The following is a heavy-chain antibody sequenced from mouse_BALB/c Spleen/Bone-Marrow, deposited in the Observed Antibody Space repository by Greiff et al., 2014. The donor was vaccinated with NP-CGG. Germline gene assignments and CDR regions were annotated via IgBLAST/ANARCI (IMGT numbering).Heavy chain of an antibody. J-gene: IGHJ3*01. CDR1: GFNIKDTY. D-gene: IGHD1-1*01. V-gene: IGHV14-3*02. Sequence: EVQRVESGAELVKPGASVKLSCTASGFNIKDTYMHWVKQRPEQGLEWIGGIDPANGNTKYDPKFQGKATITADTSSNTAYLQLSSLTSEDTAVYYCAFYYYGSSLFAYWGQGTLVTVSA. CDR3: AFYYYGSSLFAY. CDR2: IDPANGNT.